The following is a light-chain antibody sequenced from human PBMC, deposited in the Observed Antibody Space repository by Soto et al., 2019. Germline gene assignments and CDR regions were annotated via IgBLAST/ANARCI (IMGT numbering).Light chain of an antibody. CDR1: QTVSSH. CDR2: GAS. J-gene: IGKJ1*01. V-gene: IGKV3-15*01. CDR3: QHYNNWPPWT. Sequence: EIVMTQSPAPLSVTPGYKATLSCRASQTVSSHLAWYQQKPVQAPRLIXYGASTRATGIPARFSGSGSGTELTLIISSLQSEDFAVYYCQHYNNWPPWTFGQGTKVDIK.